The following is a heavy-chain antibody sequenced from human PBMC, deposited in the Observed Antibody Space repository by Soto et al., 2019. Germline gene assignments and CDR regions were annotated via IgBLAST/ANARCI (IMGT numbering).Heavy chain of an antibody. J-gene: IGHJ5*02. V-gene: IGHV4-4*02. CDR3: ARNPIVVVPAAMVRWFDP. CDR2: IYHSGST. D-gene: IGHD2-2*01. CDR1: GGSISSSNW. Sequence: SETLSLTXAVSGGSISSSNWWSWVRQPPGKGLEWIGEIYHSGSTNYNPSLKSRVTISVDKSKNQFSLKLSSVTAADTAVYYCARNPIVVVPAAMVRWFDPWGQGTLVTVSS.